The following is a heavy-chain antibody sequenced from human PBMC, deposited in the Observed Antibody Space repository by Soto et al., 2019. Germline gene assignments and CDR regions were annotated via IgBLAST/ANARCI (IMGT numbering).Heavy chain of an antibody. D-gene: IGHD2-2*01. CDR3: ARVYCSTTSCYGDV. V-gene: IGHV3-11*01. CDR2: ISSSGRHM. Sequence: PGGSLRLSCAASGITFSDYYMSWIRQAPGKGLEWVSYISSSGRHMFYADSVKGQFTISRDNAKNSLYLQMKSLRAEDTAVYYCARVYCSTTSCYGDVWGQGTTVTVSS. CDR1: GITFSDYY. J-gene: IGHJ6*02.